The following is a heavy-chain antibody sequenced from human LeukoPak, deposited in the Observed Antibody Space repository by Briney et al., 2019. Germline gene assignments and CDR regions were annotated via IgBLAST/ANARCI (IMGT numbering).Heavy chain of an antibody. CDR1: GYSITELS. Sequence: ASVKVSCKVSGYSITELSTHWVRQAPGKGLEWMGGFDPGSGEIIYSQNFQDRLTITEDTSTDTAYMELSSMRSEDTALYYCAKGTQYDLLPFWGQGTLVTVSS. CDR2: FDPGSGEI. J-gene: IGHJ4*02. CDR3: AKGTQYDLLPF. D-gene: IGHD3-9*01. V-gene: IGHV1-24*01.